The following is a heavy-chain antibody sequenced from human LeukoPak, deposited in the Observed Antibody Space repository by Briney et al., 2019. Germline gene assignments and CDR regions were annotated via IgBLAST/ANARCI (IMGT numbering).Heavy chain of an antibody. D-gene: IGHD6-19*01. V-gene: IGHV4-30-4*02. Sequence: PSETLSLTCTVSGGSISSGDYYWSWIRQPPGKGLEWIGYIYYSGSTYYNPSLKSRVTISVDTSKNQFSLKLSSVTAADTAVYYCARFSGWEHNWFDPWGQGTLVTVSS. CDR3: ARFSGWEHNWFDP. CDR2: IYYSGST. J-gene: IGHJ5*02. CDR1: GGSISSGDYY.